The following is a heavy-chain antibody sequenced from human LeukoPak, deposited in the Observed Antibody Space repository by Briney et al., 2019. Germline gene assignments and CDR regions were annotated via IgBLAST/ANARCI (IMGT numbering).Heavy chain of an antibody. CDR1: GGSVSSSNYY. J-gene: IGHJ4*02. V-gene: IGHV4-39*01. Sequence: SETLSLTCTVSGGSVSSSNYYWGWIRQPPGKGLEWIGSIYYSGSTYYNPSLKSRVTISVDTSKNQFSLKLSSVTAADTAVYYCARGYDSSGYTQYYFDYWGQGTLVTVSS. D-gene: IGHD3-22*01. CDR2: IYYSGST. CDR3: ARGYDSSGYTQYYFDY.